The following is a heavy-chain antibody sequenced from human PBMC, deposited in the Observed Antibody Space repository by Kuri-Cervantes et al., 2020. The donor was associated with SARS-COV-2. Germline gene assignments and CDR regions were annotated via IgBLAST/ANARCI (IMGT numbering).Heavy chain of an antibody. V-gene: IGHV4-59*08. J-gene: IGHJ5*02. D-gene: IGHD1-7*01. CDR1: GDFISNYF. CDR2: FSYGAST. Sequence: SETLSLTCTVSGDFISNYFWTWIQQPPGKGLEWIGYFSYGASTDYNPSLKSRVTISVDTSKNQFSLKLSSVTAADTAVYYCASGYITGTTVAYDPWGQGTLVTVSS. CDR3: ASGYITGTTVAYDP.